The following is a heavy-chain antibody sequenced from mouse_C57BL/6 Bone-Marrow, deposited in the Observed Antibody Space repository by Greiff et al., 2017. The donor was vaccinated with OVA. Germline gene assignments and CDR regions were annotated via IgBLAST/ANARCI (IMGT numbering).Heavy chain of an antibody. V-gene: IGHV1-81*01. Sequence: QVQLQQSGAELARPGASVKLSCKASGYTFTSYGISWVKQRTGQGLEWIGEIYPRSGNTYYNEKFKGKATLTADKSSSTAYMELRSLTSEDPAVYFCARLGLRPWFAYWGQGTLVTVSA. CDR2: IYPRSGNT. J-gene: IGHJ3*01. CDR1: GYTFTSYG. CDR3: ARLGLRPWFAY. D-gene: IGHD2-4*01.